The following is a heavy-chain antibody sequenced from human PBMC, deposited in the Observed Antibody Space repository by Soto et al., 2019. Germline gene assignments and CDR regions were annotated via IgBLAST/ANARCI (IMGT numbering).Heavy chain of an antibody. CDR2: ISYDGSNK. CDR1: GFTFSSYG. J-gene: IGHJ4*02. Sequence: QVQLVESGGGVVQPGRSLRLSCAASGFTFSSYGMHWVRQAPGKGLEWVAVISYDGSNKYYADSVKGRFTISRDNSKNTLYLQMNSLRAEDTAVSYCAKDRTVLDYWGQGTLVTVSS. CDR3: AKDRTVLDY. D-gene: IGHD4-17*01. V-gene: IGHV3-30*18.